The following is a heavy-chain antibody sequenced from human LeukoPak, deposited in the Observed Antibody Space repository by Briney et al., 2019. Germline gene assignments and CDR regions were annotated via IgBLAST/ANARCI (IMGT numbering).Heavy chain of an antibody. Sequence: SETLSRTCAVYGGSFSGYYWSWIRQPPGKGLEWIGEINHSGSTNYNPSLKSRVTISVDTSKNQFSLKLSSVTAADTAVYYCARGFHYYGSGSYHFDYWGQGTLVTVSS. CDR2: INHSGST. V-gene: IGHV4-34*01. J-gene: IGHJ4*02. CDR3: ARGFHYYGSGSYHFDY. D-gene: IGHD3-10*01. CDR1: GGSFSGYY.